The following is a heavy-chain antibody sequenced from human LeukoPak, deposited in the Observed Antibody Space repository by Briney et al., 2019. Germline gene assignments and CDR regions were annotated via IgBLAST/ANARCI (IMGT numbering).Heavy chain of an antibody. CDR2: IWYDGSNK. V-gene: IGHV3-33*06. J-gene: IGHJ6*03. D-gene: IGHD6-6*01. Sequence: GRSLRLSCAASGFTFSSYGMHWVRQAPGKGLEWVAVIWYDGSNKYYADSVKGRFTISRDNSKNTLYLQMNSLRAEDTAVYYCAKSGGGQLGDGDYMDVWGKGTTVTVSS. CDR3: AKSGGGQLGDGDYMDV. CDR1: GFTFSSYG.